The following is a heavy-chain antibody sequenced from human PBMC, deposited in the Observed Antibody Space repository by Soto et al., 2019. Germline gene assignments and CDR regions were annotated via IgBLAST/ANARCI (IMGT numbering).Heavy chain of an antibody. CDR3: ARGIHRGFLEWVPV. Sequence: PVGSLRLSCAASGFPFISYWMHWVRQAPGKGLVWVSRINSDGSSTSYADSVKGRFTISRDNAKNTLYLQMNSLRAEDTAVYYCARGIHRGFLEWVPVWGQGTTVTVSS. D-gene: IGHD3-3*01. J-gene: IGHJ6*02. V-gene: IGHV3-74*01. CDR2: INSDGSST. CDR1: GFPFISYW.